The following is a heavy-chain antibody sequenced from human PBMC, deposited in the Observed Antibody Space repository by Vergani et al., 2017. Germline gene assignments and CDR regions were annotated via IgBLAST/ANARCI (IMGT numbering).Heavy chain of an antibody. J-gene: IGHJ4*02. V-gene: IGHV1-2*04. CDR1: GYTLTGYY. CDR3: AREGVYRRSGGIFDY. CDR2: INPNSGGT. D-gene: IGHD2-8*01. Sequence: QVQLVQSGAEVKKPGASVKVSCKASGYTLTGYYMHWVRQAPGQGLEWMGWINPNSGGTNYAKKFQGWVTMTRDTSISTAYMELSRLRSDDTAVYYCAREGVYRRSGGIFDYWGQGTLVTVSS.